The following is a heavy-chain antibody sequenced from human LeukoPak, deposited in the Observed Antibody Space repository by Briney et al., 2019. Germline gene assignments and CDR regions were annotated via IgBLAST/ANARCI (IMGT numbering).Heavy chain of an antibody. D-gene: IGHD3-22*01. J-gene: IGHJ4*02. V-gene: IGHV3-23*01. CDR3: AKEGYDSIGLSYEFDY. CDR1: GFIFRSYA. Sequence: GGPVRLLCAASGFIFRSYAMSCLRPATGEGLEGVSAISGSGGSTYYAHPVKGLFTISRDHSKNTLYLQMNTLRAQDSAVYYCAKEGYDSIGLSYEFDYWGQGTLVTVSS. CDR2: ISGSGGST.